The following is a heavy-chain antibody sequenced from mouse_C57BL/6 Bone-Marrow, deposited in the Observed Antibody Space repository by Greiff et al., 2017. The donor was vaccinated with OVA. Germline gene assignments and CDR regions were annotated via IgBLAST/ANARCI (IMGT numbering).Heavy chain of an antibody. CDR2: IYPRSGNT. V-gene: IGHV1-81*01. Sequence: VQRVESGAELARPGASVKLSCKASGYTFTSYGISWVKQRTGQGLEWIGEIYPRSGNTYYNEKFKGKATLTADKSSSTAYMELRSLTSEDSAVYFCARGTTVVATDFDVWGTGTTVTVSS. J-gene: IGHJ1*03. CDR1: GYTFTSYG. CDR3: ARGTTVVATDFDV. D-gene: IGHD1-1*01.